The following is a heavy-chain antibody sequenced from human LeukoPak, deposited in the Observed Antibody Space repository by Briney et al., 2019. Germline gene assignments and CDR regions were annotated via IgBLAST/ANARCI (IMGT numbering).Heavy chain of an antibody. D-gene: IGHD2-2*01. Sequence: GGSLRLSCAASGFTFSSYDIHWLRQAPGKGLEWVAVISYDGSNKFYADSVKGRFTISRDNSKNTLSLQMNSLRAEDTAVYYCANLPSYWGQGTLATVSS. CDR1: GFTFSSYD. J-gene: IGHJ4*02. CDR2: ISYDGSNK. V-gene: IGHV3-30*18. CDR3: ANLPSY.